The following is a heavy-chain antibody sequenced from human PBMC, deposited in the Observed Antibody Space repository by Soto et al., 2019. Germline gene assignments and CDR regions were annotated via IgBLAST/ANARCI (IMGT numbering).Heavy chain of an antibody. J-gene: IGHJ5*02. Sequence: QVQLVQSGAEVKKPGASVKVSCKASGYSSSTYDINWVRQAAGQGLEWMGWVNPKSGNTDYAQRFRGRVTMTSNTSISTAYMELSALTPEDTAVYYCARPYCDSTSCYTDWFDPWGQGTLVTVSS. CDR1: GYSSSTYD. CDR2: VNPKSGNT. CDR3: ARPYCDSTSCYTDWFDP. V-gene: IGHV1-8*01. D-gene: IGHD2-2*02.